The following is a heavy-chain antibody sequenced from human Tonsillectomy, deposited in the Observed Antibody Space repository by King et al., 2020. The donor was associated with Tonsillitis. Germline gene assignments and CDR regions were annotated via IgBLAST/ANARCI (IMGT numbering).Heavy chain of an antibody. CDR1: GGSFSGYY. Sequence: VQLQQWGAGLLKPSETLSLTCAVYGGSFSGYYWSWIRQPPGKGLEWIGEINHSGSTNYNPSLKSRVTISVDTSKNQFSLKLSSVTAADTAVYYCARARLYCSSTSCYVGALDYMDVWGKGTTVTVSS. D-gene: IGHD2-2*01. CDR2: INHSGST. CDR3: ARARLYCSSTSCYVGALDYMDV. V-gene: IGHV4-34*01. J-gene: IGHJ6*03.